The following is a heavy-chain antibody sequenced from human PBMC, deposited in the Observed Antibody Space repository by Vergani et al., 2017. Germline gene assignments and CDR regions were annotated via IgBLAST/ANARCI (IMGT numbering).Heavy chain of an antibody. D-gene: IGHD3-22*01. Sequence: EVQLVESGGGLVKPGGSLRLSCATSGFTFSNHWMSWVRQAPGKGLEWVANIKQYGTEKYYVDSVRGRFTISRDNAKNSLHLQMNSLRAEDTAVYYCARLPYSSGTFDYWGQGTLVTVSS. CDR3: ARLPYSSGTFDY. V-gene: IGHV3-7*01. J-gene: IGHJ4*02. CDR1: GFTFSNHW. CDR2: IKQYGTEK.